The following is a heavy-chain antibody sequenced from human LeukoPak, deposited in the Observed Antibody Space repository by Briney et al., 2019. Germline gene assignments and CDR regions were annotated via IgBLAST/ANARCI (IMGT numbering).Heavy chain of an antibody. J-gene: IGHJ4*02. CDR3: VKADSGYDLLFDY. Sequence: GGSLRLSCAASGFTFSTYWMHWVRQAPGKGLVWVSRIKSDGSSTTYADSVKGRFTVSRDNAKNTLYLQMNSLRAEDTAVYYCVKADSGYDLLFDYWGQGTLVTVSS. CDR2: IKSDGSST. CDR1: GFTFSTYW. V-gene: IGHV3-74*01. D-gene: IGHD5-12*01.